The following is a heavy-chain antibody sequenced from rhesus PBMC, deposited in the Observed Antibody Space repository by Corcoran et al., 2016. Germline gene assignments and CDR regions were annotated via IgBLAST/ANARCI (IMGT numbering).Heavy chain of an antibody. CDR3: AREDFVWTGYQNYGLDS. V-gene: IGHV4S7*01. CDR1: GGSISGDYL. Sequence: QVQLQESGPGVVKPSETLSLTCAVSGGSISGDYLWSWIRQPPGKGLEWSGYIYGGSGSTSYNPSLKNRVTISKDTSKNQFSLKLSSVTAADTAVYYCAREDFVWTGYQNYGLDSWGQGVVVTVSS. J-gene: IGHJ6*01. CDR2: IYGGSGST. D-gene: IGHD3-3*01.